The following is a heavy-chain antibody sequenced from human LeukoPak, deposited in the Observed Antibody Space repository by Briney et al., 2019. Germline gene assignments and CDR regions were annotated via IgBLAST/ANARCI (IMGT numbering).Heavy chain of an antibody. CDR1: GFTFSSYW. V-gene: IGHV3-74*01. CDR3: AKDIRYDSSGYYPSDAFDI. J-gene: IGHJ3*02. CDR2: INSDGRST. D-gene: IGHD3-22*01. Sequence: GGSLRLSCAASGFTFSSYWMHWVRQAPGKGLVWVSRINSDGRSTTYADSVKGRFTISRDNAKNSLYLQMNSLRAEDTALYYCAKDIRYDSSGYYPSDAFDIWGQGTMVTVSS.